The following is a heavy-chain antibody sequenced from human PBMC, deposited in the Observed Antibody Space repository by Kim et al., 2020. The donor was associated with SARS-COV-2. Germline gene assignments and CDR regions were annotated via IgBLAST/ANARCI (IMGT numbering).Heavy chain of an antibody. V-gene: IGHV3-23*01. D-gene: IGHD3-10*01. CDR3: SKRGQKREFGY. CDR2: ISGGST. CDR1: GFTFSTSV. J-gene: IGHJ4*02. Sequence: GGSLRLSCAASGFTFSTSVMNWVRQAPGKGPHWVSSISGGSTWYADPVKGRFIISGVNSKNTLFLQMNSLRAEDTAVYYCSKRGQKREFGYWGQDTLVT.